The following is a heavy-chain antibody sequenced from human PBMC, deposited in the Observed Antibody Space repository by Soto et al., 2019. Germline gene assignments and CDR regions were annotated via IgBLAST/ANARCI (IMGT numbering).Heavy chain of an antibody. CDR1: GYSFTSYW. CDR3: ARRPPSYDIVVAQAAFDI. J-gene: IGHJ3*02. V-gene: IGHV5-51*01. Sequence: PGESLKISCKGSGYSFTSYWIGWVRQMPGKGLEWMGIIYPGDSDTRYSPSFQGQVTISADKSISTAYLQWSSLKASDTAMYYCARRPPSYDIVVAQAAFDIWGQRTMVTVSS. D-gene: IGHD2-15*01. CDR2: IYPGDSDT.